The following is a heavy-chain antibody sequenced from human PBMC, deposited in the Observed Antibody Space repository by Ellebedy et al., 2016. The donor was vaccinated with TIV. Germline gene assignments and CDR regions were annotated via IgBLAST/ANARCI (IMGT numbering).Heavy chain of an antibody. D-gene: IGHD5-24*01. CDR2: IWYDGSNK. Sequence: GESLKISXAASGFTFSRYGMHWVRQAPGKGLEWVAVIWYDGSNKYYADSVKGRFTISRDNSKNTLYLQMNSLRTEDTALYYCAKALRDGYNYNFDYWGQGTLVTVSS. CDR3: AKALRDGYNYNFDY. V-gene: IGHV3-30*02. J-gene: IGHJ4*02. CDR1: GFTFSRYG.